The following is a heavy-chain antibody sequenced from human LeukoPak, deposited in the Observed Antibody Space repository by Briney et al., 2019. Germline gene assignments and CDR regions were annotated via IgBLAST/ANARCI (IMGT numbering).Heavy chain of an antibody. V-gene: IGHV3-9*01. CDR2: ISWNSGSI. CDR1: GLTFDDYA. CDR3: VRDTAVVAKFFEYPHNWFDP. J-gene: IGHJ5*02. Sequence: GGSLRLSCAASGLTFDDYAMHWVRQAPGKGLEWVSGISWNSGSIGYADSVKGRFTISRDNAKNSLYLQMNSLRAEDTAVYYCVRDTAVVAKFFEYPHNWFDPWGQGTLVTVSS. D-gene: IGHD4-23*01.